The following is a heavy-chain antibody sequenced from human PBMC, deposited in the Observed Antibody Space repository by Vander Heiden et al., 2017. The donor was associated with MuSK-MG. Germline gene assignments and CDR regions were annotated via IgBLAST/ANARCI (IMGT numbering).Heavy chain of an antibody. D-gene: IGHD3-22*01. CDR3: AREYWPYYYDISGKKDAFDI. Sequence: SGGSVSSGSYYWRWIRQPPGKGLEWIGYIYYSGSTNYNPSLKSRVTISVDTSKNQFSLKLSSVTAADTSGYYCAREYWPYYYDISGKKDAFDIWGQGTMVTVSS. CDR1: GGSVSSGSYY. V-gene: IGHV4-61*01. J-gene: IGHJ3*02. CDR2: IYYSGST.